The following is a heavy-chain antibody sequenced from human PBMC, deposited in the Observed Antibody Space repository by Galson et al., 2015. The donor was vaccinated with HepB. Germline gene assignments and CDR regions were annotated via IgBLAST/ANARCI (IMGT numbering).Heavy chain of an antibody. J-gene: IGHJ4*02. D-gene: IGHD3-10*01. CDR1: GGTFSSYT. CDR2: IIPILGIA. V-gene: IGHV1-69*02. CDR3: ASVFLSGSRFDY. Sequence: SVKVSCKASGGTFSSYTISWVRQAPGQGLEWMGRIIPILGIANYAQKFQGRVTITADKSTSTAYMELSSLRSEDTAVYYCASVFLSGSRFDYWGQGTLVTVSS.